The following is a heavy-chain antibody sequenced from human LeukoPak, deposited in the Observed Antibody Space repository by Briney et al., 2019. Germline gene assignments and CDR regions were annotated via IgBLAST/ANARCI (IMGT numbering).Heavy chain of an antibody. D-gene: IGHD2-2*01. J-gene: IGHJ4*02. CDR1: GFTFSDYA. CDR2: ISSSRSYT. CDR3: AKDSGRKSSTSCFLDY. Sequence: GGSLRLSCEASGFTFSDYAMNWVRQAPGRGLEWVSSISSSRSYTYYADSVKGRFTISRDNAKNTLYLQMNSLRAEDTAVYYCAKDSGRKSSTSCFLDYWGQGTLVTVSS. V-gene: IGHV3-21*01.